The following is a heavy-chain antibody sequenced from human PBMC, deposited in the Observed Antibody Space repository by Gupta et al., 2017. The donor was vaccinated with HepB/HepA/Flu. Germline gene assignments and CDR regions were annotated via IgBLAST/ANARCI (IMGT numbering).Heavy chain of an antibody. V-gene: IGHV3-30*18. CDR3: AKDGPEDSYDSSGYYPPYFDY. CDR2: ISYDGSNK. D-gene: IGHD3-22*01. J-gene: IGHJ4*02. CDR1: GFTFSSYG. Sequence: GESGGGVVQPGRSLRLSCAASGFTFSSYGMHWVRQAPGKGLEWVAVISYDGSNKYYADSVKGRFTISRDNSKNTLYLQMNSLRAEDTAVYYCAKDGPEDSYDSSGYYPPYFDYWGQGTLVTVSS.